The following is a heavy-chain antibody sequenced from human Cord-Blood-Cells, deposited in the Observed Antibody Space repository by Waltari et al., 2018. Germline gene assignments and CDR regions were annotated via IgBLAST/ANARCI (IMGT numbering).Heavy chain of an antibody. CDR1: GGTFSSYA. Sequence: QVQLVQSGAEVKKPGSSVKVSCKASGGTFSSYAISWLRRAPGQGLEWMGRIIPILGIANYAQKFQGRVTITADKSTSTAYMELSSLRSEDTAVYYCARDKHDFWSGYYDAFDIWGQGTMVTVSS. CDR3: ARDKHDFWSGYYDAFDI. CDR2: IIPILGIA. J-gene: IGHJ3*02. D-gene: IGHD3-3*01. V-gene: IGHV1-69*09.